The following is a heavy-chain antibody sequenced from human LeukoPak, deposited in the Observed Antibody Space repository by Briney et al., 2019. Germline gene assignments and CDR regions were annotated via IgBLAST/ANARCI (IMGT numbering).Heavy chain of an antibody. V-gene: IGHV5-10-1*01. J-gene: IGHJ4*02. CDR1: GYSFTSYW. Sequence: GESLKISCKGSGYSFTSYWISWVRQVPGKGMEWMGRIDSSDSYTNYSPSFQGHVTISAYKSISTVYLQWSSLKASDTAMYYCARHSAGIVVAGKWGQGTLVTVSS. CDR3: ARHSAGIVVAGK. CDR2: IDSSDSYT. D-gene: IGHD6-19*01.